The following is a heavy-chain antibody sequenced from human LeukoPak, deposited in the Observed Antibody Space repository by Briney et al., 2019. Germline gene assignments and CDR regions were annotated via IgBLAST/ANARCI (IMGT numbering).Heavy chain of an antibody. Sequence: SETLSLTCTVSGVSISSGHYFWAWIRQPPGRRLECIASVPYSGSTYYDPSFNGRVTLSVDTSKNQFSLRLNSVTAADTAVYYCASFGDYSNSHPDRSLGYWGQGTLVTVSS. CDR3: ASFGDYSNSHPDRSLGY. V-gene: IGHV4-39*07. CDR1: GVSISSGHYF. D-gene: IGHD4-11*01. J-gene: IGHJ4*02. CDR2: VPYSGST.